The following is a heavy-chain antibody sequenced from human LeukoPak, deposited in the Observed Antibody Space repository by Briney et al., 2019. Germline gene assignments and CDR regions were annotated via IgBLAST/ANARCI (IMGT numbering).Heavy chain of an antibody. J-gene: IGHJ4*02. CDR1: GFTFSSYS. Sequence: PGGSLRLSCAASGFTFSSYSMNWVRQAPGKGLEWVSSISSSSSYIYYADSVKGRFTISRDNAKDSLYLQMNSLRAADTAVYYCARAGGLWPYYFDYWGQGTLVTVSS. CDR2: ISSSSSYI. V-gene: IGHV3-21*04. CDR3: ARAGGLWPYYFDY. D-gene: IGHD3-10*01.